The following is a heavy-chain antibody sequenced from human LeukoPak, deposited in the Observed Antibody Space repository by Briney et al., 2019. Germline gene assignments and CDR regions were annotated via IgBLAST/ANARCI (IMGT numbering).Heavy chain of an antibody. Sequence: PGGSLRLSCAASGFTFTNYAMTWVRQAPGKGLEWVSSISGSGGSTYYADSVKGRFTISRDNSKNTLYLQMNSLRAEDTAVYYCAKIGFYDSSGYYLNAFDIWGQGTMVTVSS. V-gene: IGHV3-23*01. D-gene: IGHD3-22*01. CDR2: ISGSGGST. CDR3: AKIGFYDSSGYYLNAFDI. J-gene: IGHJ3*02. CDR1: GFTFTNYA.